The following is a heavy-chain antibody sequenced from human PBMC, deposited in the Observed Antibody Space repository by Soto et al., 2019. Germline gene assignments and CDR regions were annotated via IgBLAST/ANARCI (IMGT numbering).Heavy chain of an antibody. D-gene: IGHD5-12*01. Sequence: QITLKESGPALVRPTQTLTLTCSFSGFSLTTRGVAVGWIRQPPGKALEWLALIFWDDDKWCSPSLRSRLTITVDNTKNQVVLTMTNMDPVDTATYYCAHRSRGYAYYFDQWGQGTLVTVSS. CDR3: AHRSRGYAYYFDQ. V-gene: IGHV2-5*02. CDR1: GFSLTTRGVA. CDR2: IFWDDDK. J-gene: IGHJ4*02.